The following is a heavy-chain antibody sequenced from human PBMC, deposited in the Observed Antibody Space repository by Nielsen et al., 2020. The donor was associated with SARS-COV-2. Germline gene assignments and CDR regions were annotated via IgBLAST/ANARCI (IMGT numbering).Heavy chain of an antibody. V-gene: IGHV3-23*01. CDR1: GFTFNIYA. Sequence: GESLKISCAASGFTFNIYAMAWVRRAPGRGLQWVTGVSSSGGSTYYTDSVKGRFTISRDNSKNTLYLQMNSLRAEDTAVYYCARDVLYYGSGSRGSAYFDYWGQGTLVTVSS. D-gene: IGHD3-10*01. CDR3: ARDVLYYGSGSRGSAYFDY. J-gene: IGHJ4*02. CDR2: VSSSGGST.